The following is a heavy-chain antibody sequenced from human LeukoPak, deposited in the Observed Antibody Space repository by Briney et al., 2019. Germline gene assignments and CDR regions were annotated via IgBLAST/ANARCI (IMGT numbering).Heavy chain of an antibody. V-gene: IGHV1-18*01. CDR2: ISGYNGET. J-gene: IGHJ4*02. D-gene: IGHD5-24*01. CDR1: GYTFTSFG. CDR3: ARGDGDY. Sequence: ASVKISCKASGYTFTSFGLTWVRQAPGHGLEWMGWISGYNGETSYAYRFQDRFAMTTDTSTSAAYMELRSLTSDDTAVYYCARGDGDYWGQGSLVTVSS.